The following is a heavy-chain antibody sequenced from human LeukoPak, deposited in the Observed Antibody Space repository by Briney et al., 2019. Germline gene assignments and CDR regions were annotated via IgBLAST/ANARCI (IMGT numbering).Heavy chain of an antibody. CDR3: ARDYQVQDRDYNHGEFDY. V-gene: IGHV1-2*02. J-gene: IGHJ4*02. D-gene: IGHD1-1*01. Sequence: ASVKVSCKASGYTFTAYYMHWVRQAPGQGLEWMGWINPDSGGTNYAQKFQGRVTMTRDTSISTAYMELSSLRSDDTAVYYCARDYQVQDRDYNHGEFDYWGQGTLVTVSS. CDR2: INPDSGGT. CDR1: GYTFTAYY.